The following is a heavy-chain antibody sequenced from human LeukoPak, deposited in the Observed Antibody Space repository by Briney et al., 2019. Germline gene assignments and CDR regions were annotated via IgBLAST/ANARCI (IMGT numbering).Heavy chain of an antibody. J-gene: IGHJ3*02. CDR3: ARPTYGDYEAFDI. CDR2: ISSSSSYI. D-gene: IGHD4-17*01. Sequence: GGSLRLSCAASGFTFSSYSMTWVRQAPGKGLEWVSSISSSSSYIYYADSVKGRFTISRDNAKNSLYLQMNSLRAEDTAVYYCARPTYGDYEAFDIWGQGTMVTVSS. V-gene: IGHV3-21*01. CDR1: GFTFSSYS.